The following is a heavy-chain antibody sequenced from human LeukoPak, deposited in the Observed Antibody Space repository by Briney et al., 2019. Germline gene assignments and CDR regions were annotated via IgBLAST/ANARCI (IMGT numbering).Heavy chain of an antibody. CDR1: GFTFSSYG. CDR3: ARGRGEFWSGYRYYYYYYYMDV. Sequence: GRSLRLSCAASGFTFSSYGMHWVRQAPGKGLEWVAVIWYDGSNKYYADSVKGRFTISRDNAKNSLYLQVNSLRAEDTAVYYCARGRGEFWSGYRYYYYYYYMDVWGKGTTVTVSS. J-gene: IGHJ6*03. V-gene: IGHV3-33*01. CDR2: IWYDGSNK. D-gene: IGHD3-3*01.